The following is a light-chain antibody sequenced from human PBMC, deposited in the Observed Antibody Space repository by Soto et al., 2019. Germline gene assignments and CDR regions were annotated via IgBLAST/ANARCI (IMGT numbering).Light chain of an antibody. CDR2: AAS. J-gene: IGKJ1*01. CDR1: QSISNH. V-gene: IGKV1-39*01. CDR3: QQSFSVRSWT. Sequence: DIQMTQSPSSLSASVEDRVIITCRASQSISNHLNWYQQKPGKAPKLLIFAASSLQSGVPSRFSGSRSRTDFTLTISSLQPEDFATYFCQQSFSVRSWTFGQGTKVDIK.